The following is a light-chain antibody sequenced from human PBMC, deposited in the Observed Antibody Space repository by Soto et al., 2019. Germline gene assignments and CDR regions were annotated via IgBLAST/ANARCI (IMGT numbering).Light chain of an antibody. CDR1: RSNIGAGYD. CDR2: GNS. Sequence: QSVLTQPPSVSGAPGQRVTISCTVSRSNIGAGYDVHWYQQLPGTAPKLLIYGNSNRPSGVPDRFSGSKSGTSASLAITGLQAEDDADYSCQSYDSILSGSVFGGGTNLTVL. V-gene: IGLV1-40*01. CDR3: QSYDSILSGSV. J-gene: IGLJ2*01.